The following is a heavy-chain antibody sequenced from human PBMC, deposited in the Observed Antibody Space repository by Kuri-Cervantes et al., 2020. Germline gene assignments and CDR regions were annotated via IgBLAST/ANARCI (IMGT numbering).Heavy chain of an antibody. V-gene: IGHV3-23*01. D-gene: IGHD3-10*01. CDR3: ARGRRGEPRAFDY. CDR2: ISGSGGST. J-gene: IGHJ4*02. CDR1: GFTFSNAW. Sequence: GGSLRLSCAASGFTFSNAWMSWVRQAPGKGLEWVSAISGSGGSTYYADSVKGRFTISRDNSKNTLYLQMNSLRAEDTAVYYCARGRRGEPRAFDYWGQGTLVTVSS.